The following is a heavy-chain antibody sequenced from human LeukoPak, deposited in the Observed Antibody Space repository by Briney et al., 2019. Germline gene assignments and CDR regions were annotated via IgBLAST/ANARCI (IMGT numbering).Heavy chain of an antibody. V-gene: IGHV3-23*01. CDR1: GFTFSSYA. CDR2: ISGSGGST. Sequence: PGGSLRLSCAASGFTFSSYAMSWVRQAPGKGLEWVSAISGSGGSTYYADSVKGRFTISRDNSKNTLYLQMNSLRAEDTAVYYCARPQWLVPAFDYWGQGTLVTVSS. D-gene: IGHD6-19*01. CDR3: ARPQWLVPAFDY. J-gene: IGHJ4*02.